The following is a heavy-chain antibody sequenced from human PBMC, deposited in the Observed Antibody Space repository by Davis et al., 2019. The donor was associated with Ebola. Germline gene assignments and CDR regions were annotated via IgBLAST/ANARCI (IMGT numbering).Heavy chain of an antibody. CDR1: GGSFSGHY. V-gene: IGHV4-34*01. CDR2: INHSGST. CDR3: ARGRGNWSGWFDP. Sequence: SETLSLTCAVYGGSFSGHYWSWIRQPPGKGLEWIGEINHSGSTNYNPSLKSRVTISVDTSKNQFSLKLSSVTAADTAVYYCARGRGNWSGWFDPWGQGTLVTVSS. D-gene: IGHD1-1*01. J-gene: IGHJ5*02.